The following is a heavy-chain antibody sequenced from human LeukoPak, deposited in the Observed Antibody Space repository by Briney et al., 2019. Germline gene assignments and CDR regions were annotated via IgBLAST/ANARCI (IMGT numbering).Heavy chain of an antibody. CDR3: ARGSAYYDSSGYQAFDI. Sequence: SETLSLTCTVSGGSISSGGYYWSWIRQHPGKGLEWIGYIYYSGSTYYNPSLKSRVTISVDTSKNQFSLKLSSVTAADTAVYYCARGSAYYDSSGYQAFDIWGQGTMVTVSS. CDR1: GGSISSGGYY. V-gene: IGHV4-31*03. D-gene: IGHD3-22*01. J-gene: IGHJ3*02. CDR2: IYYSGST.